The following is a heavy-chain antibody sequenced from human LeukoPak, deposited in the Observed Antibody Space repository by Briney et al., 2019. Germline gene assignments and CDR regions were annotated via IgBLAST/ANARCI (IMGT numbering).Heavy chain of an antibody. CDR3: ARGIVPAALSHFDY. V-gene: IGHV4-34*01. CDR2: INHSGST. CDR1: GGSSRGYY. Sequence: SETLSLTCAVYGGSSRGYYWSWIRQPPGKGLEWIGDINHSGSTNYNPSLKSRVTISVDTSKNQFSLKLSSVTAADTAVYYCARGIVPAALSHFDYWGQGTLVTVSS. J-gene: IGHJ4*02. D-gene: IGHD2-2*01.